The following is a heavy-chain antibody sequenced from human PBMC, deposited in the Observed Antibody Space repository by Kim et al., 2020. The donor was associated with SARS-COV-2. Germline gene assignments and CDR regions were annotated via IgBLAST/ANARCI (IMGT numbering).Heavy chain of an antibody. Sequence: SETLSLTCAVYGGSFSGYYWSWIRQPPGKGLEWIGEINHSGSTNYNPSLKSRVTISVDTSKNQFSLKLSSVTAADTAVYYCARGRRYSSGWTVRPRNSDAFDIWGQGTMVTVSS. D-gene: IGHD6-19*01. V-gene: IGHV4-34*01. J-gene: IGHJ3*02. CDR2: INHSGST. CDR1: GGSFSGYY. CDR3: ARGRRYSSGWTVRPRNSDAFDI.